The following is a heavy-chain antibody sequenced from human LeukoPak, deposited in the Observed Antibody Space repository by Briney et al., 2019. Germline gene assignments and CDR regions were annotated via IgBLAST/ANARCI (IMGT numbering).Heavy chain of an antibody. CDR1: GGSISSYY. J-gene: IGHJ4*02. CDR2: IYYSGST. D-gene: IGHD1-26*01. V-gene: IGHV4-59*01. Sequence: SETLSLTCTVSGGSISSYYWSWIRQPPGKGLEWIGYIYYSGSTNYNPSLKSRVTISVDTSKNQFSLKLSSVTAADTAVYYCARGGSGSHPGWGQGTLVTVSS. CDR3: ARGGSGSHPG.